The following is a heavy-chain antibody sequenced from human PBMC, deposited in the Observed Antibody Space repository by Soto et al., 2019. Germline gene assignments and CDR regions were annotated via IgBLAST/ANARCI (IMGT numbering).Heavy chain of an antibody. CDR2: IYYSGTT. CDR3: ARGPLISVVTTTSYWYFDL. J-gene: IGHJ2*01. Sequence: QVQLQESDPGLVKPSETLSLTCAVSGGSISSYYWSWIRQPPGKGLEWIGHIYYSGTTNYSPSLKSRVIISREMSKKQFSLNLNSVTAADTAGYYCARGPLISVVTTTSYWYFDLWGRGTLVTVFS. CDR1: GGSISSYY. D-gene: IGHD2-15*01. V-gene: IGHV4-59*01.